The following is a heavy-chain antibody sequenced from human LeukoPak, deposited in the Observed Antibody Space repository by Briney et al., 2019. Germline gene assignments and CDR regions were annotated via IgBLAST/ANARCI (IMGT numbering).Heavy chain of an antibody. V-gene: IGHV4-34*01. J-gene: IGHJ5*02. CDR3: ARGRGNYGRWFDP. CDR1: GGSFSGYY. D-gene: IGHD4-11*01. CDR2: INHSGST. Sequence: SETLSLTCAVYGGSFSGYYWSWIRQPPGKGLEWIGEINHSGSTNYNPSLKSRVTISVDTSKDQFSLKLSSVTAADTAVYYCARGRGNYGRWFDPWGQGTLVTVSS.